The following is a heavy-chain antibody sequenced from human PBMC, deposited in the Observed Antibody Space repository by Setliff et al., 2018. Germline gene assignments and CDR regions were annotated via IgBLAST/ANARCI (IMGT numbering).Heavy chain of an antibody. CDR3: ARDRSAYSYGLDV. Sequence: SETLSLTCTVSGGSISPYFWSRVRQPPGKGLEWIGYVYHNGNTNFNPSLKSRVTMSVDTSKNQFALHLKSVTAADTAVYYCARDRSAYSYGLDVWGQGTTVTVSS. J-gene: IGHJ6*02. V-gene: IGHV4-59*01. CDR2: VYHNGNT. D-gene: IGHD2-15*01. CDR1: GGSISPYF.